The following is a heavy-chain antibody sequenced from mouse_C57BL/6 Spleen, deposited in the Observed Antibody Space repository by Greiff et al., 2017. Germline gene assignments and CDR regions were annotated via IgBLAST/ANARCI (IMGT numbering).Heavy chain of an antibody. D-gene: IGHD2-3*01. CDR3: ARGEDGYYGAY. J-gene: IGHJ3*01. CDR1: GYSITSGYY. CDR2: ISYDGSN. Sequence: VQLKESGPGLVKPSQSLSLTCSVTGYSITSGYYWNWIRQFPGNKLEWMGYISYDGSNNYNPSLKNRISITRDTSKNQFFLKLNSVTTEDTATYYCARGEDGYYGAYWGQGTLVTVSA. V-gene: IGHV3-6*01.